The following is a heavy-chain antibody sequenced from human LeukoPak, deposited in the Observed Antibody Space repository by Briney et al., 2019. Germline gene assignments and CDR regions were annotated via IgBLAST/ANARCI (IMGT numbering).Heavy chain of an antibody. CDR2: ISSSSSYI. Sequence: GGSLRLSCAASGFTFSNYNMNWVRQTPGKGLEWVSSISSSSSYIHYADSVKGRFTISRDNAKNSLYLQMNSLRAEDTAVYYCARGADYYDSSGYYYDKYAFDIWGQGTMVTVSS. D-gene: IGHD3-22*01. J-gene: IGHJ3*02. V-gene: IGHV3-21*01. CDR1: GFTFSNYN. CDR3: ARGADYYDSSGYYYDKYAFDI.